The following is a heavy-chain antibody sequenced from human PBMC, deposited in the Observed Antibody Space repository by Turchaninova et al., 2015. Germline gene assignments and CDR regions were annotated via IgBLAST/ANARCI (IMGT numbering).Heavy chain of an antibody. Sequence: EVQLVQSGAEVKKPGESLKISCKGSGYSFTSYWLGWVRQMPGKGLEWMGIIYPGDSDTRYSPPVXXXVTXAXDKSISTAXXQWXXXKASDTAXXXCARRVERGXYYFXXWGQGXLVTVSS. J-gene: IGHJ4*02. D-gene: IGHD6-19*01. CDR1: GYSFTSYW. CDR2: IYPGDSDT. CDR3: ARRVERGXYYFXX. V-gene: IGHV5-51*01.